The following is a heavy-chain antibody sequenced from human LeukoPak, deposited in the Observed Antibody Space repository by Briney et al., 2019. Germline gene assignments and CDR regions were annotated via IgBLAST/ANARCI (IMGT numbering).Heavy chain of an antibody. D-gene: IGHD6-13*01. CDR1: GFTFSSYS. CDR3: ARDLTEAHSSSWYKDYYYYMDV. Sequence: GGSLRLSCAASGFTFSSYSMNWVRQAPGKGLEWVSYISSSSSTIYYADSVKGRFTISRDNAKNSLYLQMNSLRAEDTAVYYCARDLTEAHSSSWYKDYYYYMDVWGKGTTVTVSS. V-gene: IGHV3-48*04. CDR2: ISSSSSTI. J-gene: IGHJ6*03.